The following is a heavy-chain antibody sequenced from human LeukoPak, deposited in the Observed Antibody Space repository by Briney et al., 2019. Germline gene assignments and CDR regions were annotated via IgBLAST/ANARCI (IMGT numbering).Heavy chain of an antibody. CDR3: ARSGGTWIYNY. J-gene: IGHJ4*02. Sequence: SETLSLTCTVSGGSISSRSYYWGWIRQPPGKGLEWIGIIYYSGSTYSNPSLRSRVTISVDTSKNQFSLKLTSVTAADTAVYYCARSGGTWIYNYWGQGTLVTVSS. CDR2: IYYSGST. V-gene: IGHV4-39*07. CDR1: GGSISSRSYY. D-gene: IGHD1-7*01.